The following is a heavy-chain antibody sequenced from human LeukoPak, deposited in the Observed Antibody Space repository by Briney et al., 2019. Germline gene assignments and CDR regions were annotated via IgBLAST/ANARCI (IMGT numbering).Heavy chain of an antibody. V-gene: IGHV3-21*01. CDR2: ISSSSSYI. CDR3: ARRFEDYGDYQVFDY. D-gene: IGHD4-17*01. Sequence: GGSLRLSCAASGFTFSSYSMNWVRQAPGKGPEGVSSISSSSSYIYYADSVKGRFTISRDNAKNSLYLQMNSLRAEDTAVYYCARRFEDYGDYQVFDYWGQGTLVTVSS. J-gene: IGHJ4*02. CDR1: GFTFSSYS.